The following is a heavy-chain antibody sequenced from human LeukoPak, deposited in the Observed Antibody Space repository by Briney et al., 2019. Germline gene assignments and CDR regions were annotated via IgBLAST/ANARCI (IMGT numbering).Heavy chain of an antibody. D-gene: IGHD5-12*01. Sequence: GGSLRLSCAASGFTFSSYAMSWVRQAPGKGLEWVSAISGSGGSTNYADSVKGRFTISRDNAKNSLYLQMNSLRAEDTAVYYRARGLDSGYDFDYWGQGTLVTVSS. CDR1: GFTFSSYA. J-gene: IGHJ4*02. CDR3: ARGLDSGYDFDY. V-gene: IGHV3-23*01. CDR2: ISGSGGST.